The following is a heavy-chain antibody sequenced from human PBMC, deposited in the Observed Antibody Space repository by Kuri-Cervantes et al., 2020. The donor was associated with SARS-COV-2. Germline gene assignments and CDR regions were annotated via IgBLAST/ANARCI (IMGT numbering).Heavy chain of an antibody. J-gene: IGHJ4*02. Sequence: ASVKVSCKASGYTFTGYYMHWVRQAPGQGLEWMGWMNPNSGNTGYAQKFQGRVTMTRNTSISTAYMELSSLRSEDTAVYYCAKSRSSWYLDYWGQGTLVTVSS. D-gene: IGHD6-13*01. V-gene: IGHV1-8*02. CDR1: GYTFTGYY. CDR2: MNPNSGNT. CDR3: AKSRSSWYLDY.